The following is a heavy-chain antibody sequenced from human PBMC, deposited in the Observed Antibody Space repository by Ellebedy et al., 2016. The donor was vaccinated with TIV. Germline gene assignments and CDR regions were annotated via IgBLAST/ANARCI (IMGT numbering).Heavy chain of an antibody. CDR1: AGTFKKYG. J-gene: IGHJ4*02. Sequence: SVKVSXXASAGTFKKYGISWGRQAPGQGPEWRGGIIPISSTPNYAQKLQGRVTITADESTSTAYMELSSLRSDDTAVYFCATGNSNDFYGFDHWGQGTLVTVSS. CDR2: IIPISSTP. D-gene: IGHD1-1*01. V-gene: IGHV1-69*13. CDR3: ATGNSNDFYGFDH.